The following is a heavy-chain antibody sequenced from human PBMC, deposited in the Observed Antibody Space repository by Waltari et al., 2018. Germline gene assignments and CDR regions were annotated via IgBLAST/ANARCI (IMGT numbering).Heavy chain of an antibody. Sequence: QVQLVESGGGVVQPGRSLRLSCAASGFTFSSYAMHWVRQAPGKGLEWVAVISYDGSNKYYADSVKGRFTISRDNSKNTLYLQMNSLRAEDTAVYYCARLGDFWSGYNYFDLWGRGTLVTVSS. D-gene: IGHD3-3*01. CDR3: ARLGDFWSGYNYFDL. CDR1: GFTFSSYA. J-gene: IGHJ2*01. V-gene: IGHV3-30*01. CDR2: ISYDGSNK.